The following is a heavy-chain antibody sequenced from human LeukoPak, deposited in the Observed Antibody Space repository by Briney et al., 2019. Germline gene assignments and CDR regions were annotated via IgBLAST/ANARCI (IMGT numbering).Heavy chain of an antibody. D-gene: IGHD3-9*01. CDR3: AGDPILTGYTPDY. V-gene: IGHV3-66*01. Sequence: GGSLRLSCAASGFTVSSNYMSWVRQAPGKGLEWVSVIYSGGSTYYADSVKGRFTISRDNSKNTLYLQMNSLRAEDTAVYYCAGDPILTGYTPDYWGQGTLVTVSS. CDR1: GFTVSSNY. CDR2: IYSGGST. J-gene: IGHJ4*02.